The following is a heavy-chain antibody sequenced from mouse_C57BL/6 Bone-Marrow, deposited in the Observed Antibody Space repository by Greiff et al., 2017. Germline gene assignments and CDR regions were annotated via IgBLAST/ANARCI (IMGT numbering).Heavy chain of an antibody. Sequence: VQLQQPGAELVRPGSSVKLSCKASGYTFTSYWMHWVKQRPIQGLEWIGNIDPSDSETHYNQKFKDKATLTVDKSSSTAYMQLSSLTSEDSAVYYCARCYYGSSYVAWFAYWGQGTLVTVSA. CDR2: IDPSDSET. D-gene: IGHD1-1*01. CDR3: ARCYYGSSYVAWFAY. V-gene: IGHV1-52*01. J-gene: IGHJ3*01. CDR1: GYTFTSYW.